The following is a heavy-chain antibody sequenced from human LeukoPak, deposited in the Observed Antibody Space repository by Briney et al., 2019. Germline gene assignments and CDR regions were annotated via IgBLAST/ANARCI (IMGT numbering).Heavy chain of an antibody. CDR2: ITGSGDSA. CDR1: GFTFSSYA. J-gene: IGHJ3*02. CDR3: VRGKDNYGAFDI. V-gene: IGHV3-23*01. Sequence: GGSLRLSCAASGFTFSSYAMTWVRQAPGKGLEWVSAITGSGDSAYYSDSVKGRFTISRDNAKNSLYLQMNSLRAEDTAVYYCVRGKDNYGAFDIWGQGTVVTVSS. D-gene: IGHD3-10*01.